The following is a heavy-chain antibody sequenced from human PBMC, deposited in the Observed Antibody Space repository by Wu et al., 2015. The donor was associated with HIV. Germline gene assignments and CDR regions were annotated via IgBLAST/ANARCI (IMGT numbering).Heavy chain of an antibody. CDR1: GYTFTDYY. CDR3: ARDEEKVAAHYYYYYYMDV. CDR2: INPNSGGT. V-gene: IGHV1-2*02. D-gene: IGHD5-12*01. Sequence: QVQLVQSGAEVKKPGASVKVSCQASGYTFTDYYIHWVRQAPGQGLEWMGWINPNSGGTNYAQKFQGRVTMTRDTSISTAYMELSRLKSDDTAVYYCARDEEKVAAHYYYYYYMDVWGKGTTVTVSS. J-gene: IGHJ6*03.